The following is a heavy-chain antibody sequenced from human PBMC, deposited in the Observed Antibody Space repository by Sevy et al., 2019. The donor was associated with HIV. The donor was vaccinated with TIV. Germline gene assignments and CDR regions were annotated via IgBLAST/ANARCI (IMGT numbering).Heavy chain of an antibody. CDR1: GGSISSSSYY. D-gene: IGHD6-19*01. V-gene: IGHV4-39*01. CDR2: IYYSGST. J-gene: IGHJ4*02. Sequence: SETLSLTCTVSGGSISSSSYYWGWIRQPPGKGLEWIGSIYYSGSTYYNPSLKSRVTISVDTSKNQFSLKLSSVTAADTAVYYCARHETRGANTGIAMAEVDYWGQGTLVTVSS. CDR3: ARHETRGANTGIAMAEVDY.